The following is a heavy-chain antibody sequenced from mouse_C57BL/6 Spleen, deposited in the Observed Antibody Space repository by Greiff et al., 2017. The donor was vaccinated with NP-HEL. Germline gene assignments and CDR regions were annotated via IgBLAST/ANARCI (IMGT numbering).Heavy chain of an antibody. V-gene: IGHV5-9-1*02. CDR2: ISSGGDYI. Sequence: EVQGVESGEGLVKPGGSLKLSCAASGFTFSSYAMSWVRQTPEKRLEWVAYISSGGDYIYYADTVKGRFTISRDNARNTLYLQMSSLKSEDTAMYYCTAAQALREGFAYWGQGTLVTVSA. CDR3: TAAQALREGFAY. J-gene: IGHJ3*01. CDR1: GFTFSSYA. D-gene: IGHD3-2*02.